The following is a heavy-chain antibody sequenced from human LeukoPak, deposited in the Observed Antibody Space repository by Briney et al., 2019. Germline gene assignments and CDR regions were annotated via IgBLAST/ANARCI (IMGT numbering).Heavy chain of an antibody. CDR2: IYYSGTT. Sequence: SETLSLTCTVSGGSISNSYYYWGWTRQPPGEALECIGSIYYSGTTYYKPSLKSRVTISVDTSKNQFSLRLSSVTAADAAVYYCARVLPVYGDRTPNWILDPWGQGTLVTVSS. CDR1: GGSISNSYYY. J-gene: IGHJ5*02. D-gene: IGHD4-17*01. CDR3: ARVLPVYGDRTPNWILDP. V-gene: IGHV4-39*01.